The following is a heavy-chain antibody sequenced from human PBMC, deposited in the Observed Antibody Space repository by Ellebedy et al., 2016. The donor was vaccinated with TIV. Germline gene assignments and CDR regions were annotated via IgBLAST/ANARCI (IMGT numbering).Heavy chain of an antibody. D-gene: IGHD2-2*01. V-gene: IGHV6-1*01. CDR3: AREIVVVPAAKSYDAFDI. CDR2: TYYRSKWYT. Sequence: SETLSLXXAISGDSVSNTGASWNWIRQSPSRGLEWLGRTYYRSKWYTDYAVSVKSRITINHPDTSKNQFSLQMNSVTPEDTAVYYCAREIVVVPAAKSYDAFDIWGQGTMVTVSS. CDR1: GDSVSNTGAS. J-gene: IGHJ3*02.